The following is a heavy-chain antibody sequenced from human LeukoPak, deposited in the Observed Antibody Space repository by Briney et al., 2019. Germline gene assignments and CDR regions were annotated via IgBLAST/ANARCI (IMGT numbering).Heavy chain of an antibody. D-gene: IGHD3-22*01. Sequence: SETLSLTCTVSGDSINGYYWSWIRQPPGKGLEWIGNIYYNGNTNYNPSLKGRVTISVDTSKDQFSLKPTSMTATDTAVYYCARLGGYYDYWGQGTLVTVSS. J-gene: IGHJ4*02. CDR2: IYYNGNT. V-gene: IGHV4-59*08. CDR1: GDSINGYY. CDR3: ARLGGYYDY.